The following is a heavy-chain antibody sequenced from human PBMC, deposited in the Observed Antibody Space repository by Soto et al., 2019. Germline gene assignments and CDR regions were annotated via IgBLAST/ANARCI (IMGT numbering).Heavy chain of an antibody. J-gene: IGHJ4*02. CDR2: ISWNSGSI. V-gene: IGHV3-9*01. CDR3: AKDRTNRQEATGGHDY. CDR1: GFTFDDYA. Sequence: EVQLVESGGGLVQPGRSLRLSCAASGFTFDDYAMHWFRQAPGKGLEWVSGISWNSGSIGYADSVKGRFTISRDNAKNSLYLQMNSLRAEDTALYYCAKDRTNRQEATGGHDYWGQGTLVTVSS.